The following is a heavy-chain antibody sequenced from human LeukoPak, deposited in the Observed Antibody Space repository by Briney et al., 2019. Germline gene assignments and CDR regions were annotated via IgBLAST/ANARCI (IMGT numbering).Heavy chain of an antibody. CDR3: AREETQSIFGVAEPFDY. D-gene: IGHD3-3*01. J-gene: IGHJ4*02. Sequence: PGGSLRLSCAASGFTFSSYWMYWVRQAPGKGLVWVSRINSDGTTTNYADSVKGRFTISRDNSKNTLYLQMNSLRAEDTAVYYCAREETQSIFGVAEPFDYWGQGTLVTVSS. CDR1: GFTFSSYW. V-gene: IGHV3-74*01. CDR2: INSDGTTT.